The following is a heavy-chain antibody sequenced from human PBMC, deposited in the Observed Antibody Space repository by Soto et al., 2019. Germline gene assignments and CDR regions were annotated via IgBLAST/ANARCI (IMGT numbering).Heavy chain of an antibody. D-gene: IGHD6-19*01. CDR1: GDSVSSNSAA. Sequence: SQTLSLTCAISGDSVSSNSAAWNWISQSPSRGLEWLGRTYYRSKWYNDYAVSVKSRITINPDTSKNQFSLQLNSVTPEDTAVYYCARVPAVAWVYAFDIWGQGTMVTVSS. J-gene: IGHJ3*02. CDR2: TYYRSKWYN. CDR3: ARVPAVAWVYAFDI. V-gene: IGHV6-1*01.